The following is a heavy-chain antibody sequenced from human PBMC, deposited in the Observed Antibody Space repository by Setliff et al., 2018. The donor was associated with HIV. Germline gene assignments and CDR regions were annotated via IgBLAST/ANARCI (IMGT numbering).Heavy chain of an antibody. CDR1: GGSISSYY. J-gene: IGHJ4*02. Sequence: SETLSLTCTVSGGSISSYYWSWIRQPPGKGLEWIGYIYYSGSTNYNPSLKSRVTISVDTSKNQFSLKLSSVTAADTAVYYFARRPMDTYYFDYWGQGTLVTVSS. D-gene: IGHD5-18*01. V-gene: IGHV4-59*08. CDR2: IYYSGST. CDR3: ARRPMDTYYFDY.